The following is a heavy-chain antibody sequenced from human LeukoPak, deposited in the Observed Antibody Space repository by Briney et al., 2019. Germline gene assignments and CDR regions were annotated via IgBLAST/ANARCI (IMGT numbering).Heavy chain of an antibody. CDR1: GGTFSSYA. J-gene: IGHJ4*02. Sequence: SVKLSCKASGGTFSSYAISWVRQAPGQGLEWMGRIIAIFGTANYAQKFQGRVTITTDESTSTAYMQLSSLRSEDTAVYYCAGCVDRLGTDDYWGQGTLVTVSS. D-gene: IGHD1-1*01. V-gene: IGHV1-69*05. CDR2: IIAIFGTA. CDR3: AGCVDRLGTDDY.